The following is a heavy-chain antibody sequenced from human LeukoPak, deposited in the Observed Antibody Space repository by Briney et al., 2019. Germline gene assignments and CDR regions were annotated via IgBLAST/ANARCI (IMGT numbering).Heavy chain of an antibody. D-gene: IGHD3-22*01. V-gene: IGHV3-53*01. CDR1: GFTVSSNY. Sequence: GGSLRLSCAASGFTVSSNYMSWVRQAPGKGLEWVSVVYSGGSTHYADSVKGRFTISRDNSKNTLYLQMNSLRAEDTAVYYCAKDTYCYDSSGYRHFDYWGQGTLVTVSS. J-gene: IGHJ4*02. CDR3: AKDTYCYDSSGYRHFDY. CDR2: VYSGGST.